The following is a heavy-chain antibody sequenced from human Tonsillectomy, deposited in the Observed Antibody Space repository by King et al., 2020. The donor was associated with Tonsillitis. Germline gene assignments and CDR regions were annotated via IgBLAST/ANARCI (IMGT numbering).Heavy chain of an antibody. CDR3: ARGGWYYDSSGYLGFDP. CDR1: GGSISSYY. V-gene: IGHV4-59*01. J-gene: IGHJ5*02. CDR2: IYYSGST. Sequence: QLQESGPGLVKPSETLSLTCTVSGGSISSYYWSWIRQPPGKGLEWIGYIYYSGSTNNNPSLKSRVTISVDTSKNQFSLKLSSVTAADTAVYYCARGGWYYDSSGYLGFDPWGQGTLVTVSS. D-gene: IGHD3-22*01.